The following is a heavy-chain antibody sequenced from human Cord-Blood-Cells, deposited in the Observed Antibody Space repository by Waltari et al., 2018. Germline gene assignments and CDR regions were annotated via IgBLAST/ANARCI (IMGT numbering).Heavy chain of an antibody. Sequence: QVQLQQWGAGLLKPSETLSLTCAVDGGSCSGYYWSWSRQPPGKGLEWIGEINHSGSTNYNPSLKSRVTISVDTSKNQFSLKLSSVTAADTAVYYCARLPTHCGGDCYSPYYFDYWGQGTLVTVSS. CDR1: GGSCSGYY. J-gene: IGHJ4*02. D-gene: IGHD2-21*02. CDR2: INHSGST. CDR3: ARLPTHCGGDCYSPYYFDY. V-gene: IGHV4-34*01.